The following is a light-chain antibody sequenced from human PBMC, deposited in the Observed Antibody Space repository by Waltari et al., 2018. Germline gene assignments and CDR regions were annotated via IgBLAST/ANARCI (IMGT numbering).Light chain of an antibody. J-gene: IGKJ2*01. Sequence: DIQMTQSPSALSASVGDRVTITCRASHSISIYLNWYQQKPGKAPKFLIYAASSLQSGVPSRFSGSGSGTDFTLTINSLQPEDFATYYCQQSYSLPVTFGQGTKLEI. CDR1: HSISIY. CDR2: AAS. CDR3: QQSYSLPVT. V-gene: IGKV1-39*01.